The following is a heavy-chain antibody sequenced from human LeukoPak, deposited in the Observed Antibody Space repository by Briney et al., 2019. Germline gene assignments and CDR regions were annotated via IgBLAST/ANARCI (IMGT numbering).Heavy chain of an antibody. CDR1: GFTFSSYG. Sequence: PGRSLRLSCAASGFTFSSYGMHWVRQAPGKGLEWVAVISYDGSNKYYADSVKGRFTISRDNSKNTLYLQMNSLRAEDTAVYYCAKDQVAGTLVYWGQGTLVTVSS. CDR3: AKDQVAGTLVY. D-gene: IGHD6-19*01. V-gene: IGHV3-30*18. J-gene: IGHJ4*02. CDR2: ISYDGSNK.